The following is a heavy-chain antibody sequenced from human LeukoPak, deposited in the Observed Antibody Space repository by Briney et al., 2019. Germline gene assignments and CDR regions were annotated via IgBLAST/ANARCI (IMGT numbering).Heavy chain of an antibody. D-gene: IGHD3-10*01. V-gene: IGHV5-51*01. CDR1: GYSFTSYW. CDR3: ARAFGIRGYYYYMDV. J-gene: IGHJ6*03. Sequence: GESLKISCKGSGYSFTSYWNGWVRQMPGKGLEWMGIIYPGDSDTRYSPSFQGQVTISADKSISTAYLQWSSLKASDTAMYYCARAFGIRGYYYYMDVWGKGTTVTVSS. CDR2: IYPGDSDT.